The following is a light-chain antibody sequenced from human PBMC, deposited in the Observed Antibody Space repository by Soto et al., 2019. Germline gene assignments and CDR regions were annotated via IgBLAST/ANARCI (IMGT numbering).Light chain of an antibody. CDR2: GAS. Sequence: IGLTQSPGTLSLSPGERATLSFRASQSVSRSCLAWYQQRPGQAPRLLIYGASRRATAIPDRFSGSRSGTDFSLSISRLAPENIAVYYIQCSDNSPQIIAFGPVTKVDI. CDR3: QCSDNSPQIIA. V-gene: IGKV3-20*01. CDR1: QSVSRSC. J-gene: IGKJ3*01.